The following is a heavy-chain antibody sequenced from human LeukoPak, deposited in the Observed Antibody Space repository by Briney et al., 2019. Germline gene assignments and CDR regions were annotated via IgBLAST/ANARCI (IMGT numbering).Heavy chain of an antibody. Sequence: PSETLSLTCTVSGDSISTYYWSWIRQPPGKGLEWIGYIYYRVTSDYNPSLKSRVTMSVDMSTRQISLKLSSVTAADTAVYYCARDRHKLVDIVPSTLDYWGQGTLVTVSS. CDR1: GDSISTYY. CDR2: IYYRVTS. CDR3: ARDRHKLVDIVPSTLDY. V-gene: IGHV4-59*12. J-gene: IGHJ4*02. D-gene: IGHD5-12*01.